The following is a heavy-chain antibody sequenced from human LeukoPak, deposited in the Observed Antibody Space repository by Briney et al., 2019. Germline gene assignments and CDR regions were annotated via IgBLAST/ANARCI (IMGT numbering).Heavy chain of an antibody. J-gene: IGHJ4*02. CDR2: VSGSGGRT. Sequence: GGSLRLSCAASGFTFRNYVMSWVRQAPGKGLEWVSTVSGSGGRTYYADSVKGRFTISRDNSKNTLYLQMSSLRADDTAVYYCANPKDPIVRFIFDYWGQGTLATVSS. CDR1: GFTFRNYV. D-gene: IGHD1-26*01. V-gene: IGHV3-23*01. CDR3: ANPKDPIVRFIFDY.